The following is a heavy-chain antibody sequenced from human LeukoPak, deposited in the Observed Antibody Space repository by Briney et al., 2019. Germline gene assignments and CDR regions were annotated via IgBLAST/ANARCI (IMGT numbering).Heavy chain of an antibody. CDR1: GYTFTGYY. J-gene: IGHJ4*02. CDR2: ISAYNGNT. D-gene: IGHD1-26*01. CDR3: ARAYYSPFDY. Sequence: GASVKVSCKASGYTFTGYYMHWVRQAPGQGLEWMGWISAYNGNTNYAQKLQGRVTMTTDTSTSTAYMELRSLRSDDTAVYYCARAYYSPFDYWGQGTLVTVSS. V-gene: IGHV1-18*04.